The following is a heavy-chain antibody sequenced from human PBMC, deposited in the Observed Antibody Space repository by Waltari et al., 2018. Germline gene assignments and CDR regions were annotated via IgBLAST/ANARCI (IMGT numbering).Heavy chain of an antibody. CDR3: ASDVHSGRYGWFDP. D-gene: IGHD1-26*01. CDR1: GFTFSTFW. Sequence: EVQLVESGGDLVQPGGSLSLSCAASGFTFSTFWVHWVRQVPGKGLVWVSRIKSDGSATSYADSVKGRFTISRDNAKNTVYLQMNSLRAEDTAVYHCASDVHSGRYGWFDPWGQGTLVTVSS. J-gene: IGHJ5*02. V-gene: IGHV3-74*01. CDR2: IKSDGSAT.